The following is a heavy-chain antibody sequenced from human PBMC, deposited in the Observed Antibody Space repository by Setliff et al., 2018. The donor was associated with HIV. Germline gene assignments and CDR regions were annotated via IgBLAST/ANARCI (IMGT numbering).Heavy chain of an antibody. V-gene: IGHV4-4*07. CDR1: GGSFSNYF. J-gene: IGHJ5*01. CDR3: AREDLGWGGGKNWFDS. CDR2: ISVSGST. D-gene: IGHD3-16*01. Sequence: SETLSLTCTVSGGSFSNYFWSWIRQPAGKGLEWIGRISVSGSTNFNPSLKSRVTMSVDTSENQSSLYVASVSAADTATYYCAREDLGWGGGKNWFDSWGQGALVTVSS.